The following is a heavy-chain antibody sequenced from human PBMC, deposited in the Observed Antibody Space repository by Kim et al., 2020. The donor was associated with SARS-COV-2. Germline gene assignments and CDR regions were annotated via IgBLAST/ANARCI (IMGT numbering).Heavy chain of an antibody. CDR2: IYYSGST. D-gene: IGHD3-22*01. J-gene: IGHJ4*02. CDR1: GGSISSGDYY. CDR3: ARVDSSEFRFDY. Sequence: SETLSLTCTVSGGSISSGDYYWSWIRQPPGKGLEWIGYIYYSGSTYYNPSLKSRVTISVNTSKNQFSLKLSSVTAADTAVYYCARVDSSEFRFDYWGQGTLVTVSS. V-gene: IGHV4-30-4*01.